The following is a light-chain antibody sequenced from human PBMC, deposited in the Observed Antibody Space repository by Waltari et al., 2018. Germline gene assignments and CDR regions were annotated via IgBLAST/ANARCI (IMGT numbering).Light chain of an antibody. CDR1: ASNIGGNL. J-gene: IGLJ3*02. CDR3: ASWDDSLNGHWV. CDR2: RSD. V-gene: IGLV1-44*01. Sequence: QSALTQPPSASGTPGQRVTISCSGSASNIGGNLVNWHQQLPGKAPKLLSYRSDQRPSGVPDRFSGSKTGSSASLAISGLQSEDEGDYFCASWDDSLNGHWVFGGGTKVTVL.